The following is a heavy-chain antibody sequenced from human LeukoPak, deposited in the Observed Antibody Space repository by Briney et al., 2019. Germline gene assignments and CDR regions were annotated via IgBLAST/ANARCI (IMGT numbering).Heavy chain of an antibody. Sequence: SETLSLTCSVSGGSISGYYWTWIRQPAGKGLEWIGSGTTNYNPSLKSRVTMSVDRSKNQLSLKLRSVTAADTAVYYCARNHDRDAFDIWGQGTLATVSS. D-gene: IGHD3-3*01. CDR1: GGSISGYY. CDR2: GTT. J-gene: IGHJ3*02. CDR3: ARNHDRDAFDI. V-gene: IGHV4-4*07.